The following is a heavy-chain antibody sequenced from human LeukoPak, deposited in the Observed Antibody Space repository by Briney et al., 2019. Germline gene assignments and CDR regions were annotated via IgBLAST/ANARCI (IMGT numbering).Heavy chain of an antibody. CDR1: GFTFSSYS. V-gene: IGHV3-23*01. J-gene: IGHJ4*02. CDR3: AKELTTERTPGVDS. D-gene: IGHD4-17*01. CDR2: ISGSGDTT. Sequence: GGLLRLSCTASGFTFSSYSMSWLRQGPGTGLEWVSAISGSGDTTFYADSVNGRFTISRDNSKKTLYLQVNSLRAEDTAVYFCAKELTTERTPGVDSWGQGTLVTVSS.